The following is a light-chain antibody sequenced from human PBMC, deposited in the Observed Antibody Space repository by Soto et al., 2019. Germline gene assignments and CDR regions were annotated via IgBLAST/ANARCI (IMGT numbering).Light chain of an antibody. Sequence: QSALTQPASXSGSPGQSITISCTGTSSDVDGYNFVSWYQHHPGKAPKLIIYDVSNRPSGVSSRFSGFKSGNTASLTVSGLQAEDEADYYCTSYTTSFTYVFGTGTKVTVL. J-gene: IGLJ1*01. CDR2: DVS. CDR1: SSDVDGYNF. V-gene: IGLV2-14*03. CDR3: TSYTTSFTYV.